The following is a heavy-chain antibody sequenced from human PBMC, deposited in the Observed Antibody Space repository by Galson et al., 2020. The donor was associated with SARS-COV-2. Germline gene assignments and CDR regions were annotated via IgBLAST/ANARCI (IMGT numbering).Heavy chain of an antibody. CDR2: IYTSGST. CDR1: GGSISSGGYY. D-gene: IGHD6-13*01. CDR3: ARGNSSSWPLDY. V-gene: IGHV4-61*02. Sequence: SETLSLTCTVSGGSISSGGYYWRWIRQPAGKGLEWIGRIYTSGSTNYNPSLKSRVTISVDTSKNQFSLKLSSVTAADTAVYYCARGNSSSWPLDYWGQGTLVTVSS. J-gene: IGHJ4*02.